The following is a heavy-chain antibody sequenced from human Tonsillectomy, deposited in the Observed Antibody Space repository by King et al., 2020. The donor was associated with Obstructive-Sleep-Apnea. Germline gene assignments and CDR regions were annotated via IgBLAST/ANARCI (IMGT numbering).Heavy chain of an antibody. CDR2: IRASVGST. V-gene: IGHV3-23*04. D-gene: IGHD3-3*01. CDR1: GFTLSSYA. Sequence: DVQLVESGGGLVQPGGSLRLSCAASGFTLSSYAMSWVRQAPGKGLDLVSRIRASVGSTNYADSVKGRFTISRDNSKNTLYLQMNILRAEDTAVYYCAKQGTIFGVVTEVDYYGMDVWGQGTTVTVSS. J-gene: IGHJ6*02. CDR3: AKQGTIFGVVTEVDYYGMDV.